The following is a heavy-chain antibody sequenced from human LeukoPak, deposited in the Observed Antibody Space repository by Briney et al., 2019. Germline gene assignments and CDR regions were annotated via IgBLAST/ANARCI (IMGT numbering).Heavy chain of an antibody. CDR1: GFTFSSHW. CDR3: ARGPQEPIDY. D-gene: IGHD1-14*01. Sequence: GGSLRLSCAASGFTFSSHWMHWVRQAPGKGLVWVSRINTDGSSTGYADSVKGRFTISRDNAKNSLYLQMNSLRAEDTAVYYCARGPQEPIDYWGQGTLVTVSS. V-gene: IGHV3-74*01. J-gene: IGHJ4*02. CDR2: INTDGSST.